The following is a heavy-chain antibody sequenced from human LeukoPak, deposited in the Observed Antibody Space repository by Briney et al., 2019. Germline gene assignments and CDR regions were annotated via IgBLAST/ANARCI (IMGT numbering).Heavy chain of an antibody. V-gene: IGHV1-2*02. CDR3: ARDFRVTAAGTGAY. D-gene: IGHD6-13*01. Sequence: ASVKVSCKASGYTFTGYYMHWVRQAPGQGLEWMGWINPNSGGTNYEQKFQGRVTMTRDTSISTAYMELSRLRSDDTAVYYCARDFRVTAAGTGAYWGREPWSPSPQ. J-gene: IGHJ4*02. CDR1: GYTFTGYY. CDR2: INPNSGGT.